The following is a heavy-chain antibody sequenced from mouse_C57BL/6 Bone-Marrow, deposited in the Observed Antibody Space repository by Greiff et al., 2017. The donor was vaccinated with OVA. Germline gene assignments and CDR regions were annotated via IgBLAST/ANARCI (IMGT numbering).Heavy chain of an antibody. V-gene: IGHV1-15*01. CDR3: KRVDYDGGAMDY. CDR1: GYTFTDYE. CDR2: IVPETGGT. J-gene: IGHJ4*01. Sequence: QVQLQQSGAELVRPGASVTLSCKASGYTFTDYEMHWVKQTPVHGLEWIGAIVPETGGTAYNQKFKGKAILTADKSSSTAYMELRSLTSEDSDVYYCKRVDYDGGAMDYWGQGTSVTVSS. D-gene: IGHD2-4*01.